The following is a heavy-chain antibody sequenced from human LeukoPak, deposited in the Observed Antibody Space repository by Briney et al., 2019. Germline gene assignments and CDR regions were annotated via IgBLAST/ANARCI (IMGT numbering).Heavy chain of an antibody. CDR3: ARAYYYGSGSYFHYY. CDR2: IKTDGSST. D-gene: IGHD3-10*01. V-gene: IGHV3-74*01. Sequence: GGSLRLSCAASGFTFSGYWMHWVRQAPGKGLVWVSRIKTDGSSTSYADSVKGRFTISRDNAKNTLYLQMNSLRAEDTAVYYCARAYYYGSGSYFHYYWGQGTLVTVSS. J-gene: IGHJ4*02. CDR1: GFTFSGYW.